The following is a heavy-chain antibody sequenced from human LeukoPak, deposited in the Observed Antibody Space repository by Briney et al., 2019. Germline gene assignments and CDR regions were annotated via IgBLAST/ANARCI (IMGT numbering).Heavy chain of an antibody. CDR2: IYYSGST. CDR1: GGSISSYY. CDR3: ARVDSSNWYEYRGYFDY. V-gene: IGHV4-59*01. Sequence: SETLSLTCTVSGGSISSYYWSWIRQPPGKGLEWIGYIYYSGSTNYNPSLKSRVTISVDTSKNQFSLKLSSVTAADTAVYCCARVDSSNWYEYRGYFDYWGQGTLVTVSS. J-gene: IGHJ4*02. D-gene: IGHD6-13*01.